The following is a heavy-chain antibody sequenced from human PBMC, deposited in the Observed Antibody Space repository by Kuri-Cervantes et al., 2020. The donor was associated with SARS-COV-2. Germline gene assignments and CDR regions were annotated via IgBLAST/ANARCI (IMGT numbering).Heavy chain of an antibody. Sequence: SETLSLTCAVYGGSFSGYYWSWIRQSPGKGLEWVGEINHSGSTNYSPSLKSRVTISVDTSKNQFSLKLSSVTAADTAVYYCASSGGYSGLNWFDPWGQGTLVTVSS. CDR1: GGSFSGYY. CDR3: ASSGGYSGLNWFDP. V-gene: IGHV4-34*01. J-gene: IGHJ5*02. D-gene: IGHD5-12*01. CDR2: INHSGST.